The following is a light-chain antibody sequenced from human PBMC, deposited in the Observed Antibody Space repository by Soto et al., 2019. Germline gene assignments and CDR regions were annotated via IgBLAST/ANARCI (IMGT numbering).Light chain of an antibody. CDR3: QHYGSSPPYT. CDR1: QSVSNNY. J-gene: IGKJ2*01. Sequence: EVVLTQSPGTLSLSPGERATLSCRASQSVSNNYFAWYQQKPGQAPRLLIFGSSDRATGIPDRFSGSGSGTDFTLTISRLEPEDFAVYYCQHYGSSPPYTFGQGTQLEIK. CDR2: GSS. V-gene: IGKV3-20*01.